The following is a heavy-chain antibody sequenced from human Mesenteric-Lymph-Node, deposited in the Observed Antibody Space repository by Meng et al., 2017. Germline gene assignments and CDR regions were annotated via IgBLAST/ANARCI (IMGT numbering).Heavy chain of an antibody. V-gene: IGHV1-18*01. J-gene: IGHJ4*02. CDR1: GYTFASYG. CDR3: ARGTPGRSYSDY. CDR2: FVNNVDT. Sequence: QVHLLQCGAGVKKPGASVRVSCEASGYTFASYGISWLRQAPGQGLEWMGWFVNNVDTYSAQKFQGRVTMTTDTHTSTAFMELRSLRSDDTAVYYCARGTPGRSYSDYWGQGTLVTVSS. D-gene: IGHD3-10*01.